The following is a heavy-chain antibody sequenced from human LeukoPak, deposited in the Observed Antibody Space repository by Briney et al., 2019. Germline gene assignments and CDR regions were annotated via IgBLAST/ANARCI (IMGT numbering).Heavy chain of an antibody. CDR3: ASDWAPSNENWFDP. CDR1: GFTFSDYY. Sequence: PGGSLRLSCAASGFTFSDYYMSWVRQAPGKGLEWVSYISTSSSYTNYADSVKGRFTISRDNAKNSLYLQMHSLRAEDTAVYYCASDWAPSNENWFDPWGQGTLVTVSS. D-gene: IGHD1-1*01. CDR2: ISTSSSYT. J-gene: IGHJ5*02. V-gene: IGHV3-11*06.